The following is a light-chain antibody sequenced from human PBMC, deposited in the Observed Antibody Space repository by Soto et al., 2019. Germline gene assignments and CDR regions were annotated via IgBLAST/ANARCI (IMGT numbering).Light chain of an antibody. V-gene: IGLV2-8*01. CDR1: SSDVGGYNY. J-gene: IGLJ2*01. Sequence: QSALTEPPSASGSPGQSVTISCTGTSSDVGGYNYVSWYQQHPGKAPKLMISEVSKRPSGVPDRFSGAKSGNTASLTVSGLQAEDEADYYCSSCAGNNNLVFGGGTKLTVL. CDR3: SSCAGNNNLV. CDR2: EVS.